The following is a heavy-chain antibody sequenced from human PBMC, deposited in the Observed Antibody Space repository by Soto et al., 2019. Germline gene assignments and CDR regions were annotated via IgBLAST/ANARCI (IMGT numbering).Heavy chain of an antibody. V-gene: IGHV3-23*01. CDR2: ISDGGVTT. CDR1: GFTFSSYD. J-gene: IGHJ4*02. CDR3: AKVGSSGWYYFDY. D-gene: IGHD6-19*01. Sequence: EVQLLESGGGLVQPGGSLRLSCAASGFTFSSYDMSWVRHAPGKGLEWVSTISDGGVTTYYTNSVKGRFTTSRDNSKNTLYLQMNSLRAEDTALYYCAKVGSSGWYYFDYWGQGTLVPVSS.